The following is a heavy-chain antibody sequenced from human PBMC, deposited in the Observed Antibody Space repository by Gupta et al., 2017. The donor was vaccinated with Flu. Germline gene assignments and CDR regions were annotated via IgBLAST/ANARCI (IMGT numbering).Heavy chain of an antibody. Sequence: EVHLLESGGALVQQGGSLRLTCAASGFTFSTYAMIWVRQAPGEGLEWVSVISARGGTYYADAVEGRFTISRDNSKNTRYLQMNSLRAEDTATYYCVKDGGVRYNIEVIPAALVFVCWGQRT. D-gene: IGHD2-2*01. CDR3: VKDGGVRYNIEVIPAALVFVC. CDR1: GFTFSTYA. J-gene: IGHJ6*01. V-gene: IGHV3-23*01. CDR2: ISARGGT.